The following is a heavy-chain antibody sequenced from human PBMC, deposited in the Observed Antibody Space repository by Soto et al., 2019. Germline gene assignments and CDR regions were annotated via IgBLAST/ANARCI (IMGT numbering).Heavy chain of an antibody. CDR1: GGTFSSYA. CDR2: IIPIFGTA. J-gene: IGHJ6*02. D-gene: IGHD6-19*01. CDR3: ARDRSGWDQTHYYYGMDV. V-gene: IGHV1-69*13. Sequence: GASVKVSCKASGGTFSSYAISWVRQAPGQGLEWMGGIIPIFGTANYAQKFQGRVTITADESTSTAYMELSSLRSEDTAVYYCARDRSGWDQTHYYYGMDVWGQGTTVTVSS.